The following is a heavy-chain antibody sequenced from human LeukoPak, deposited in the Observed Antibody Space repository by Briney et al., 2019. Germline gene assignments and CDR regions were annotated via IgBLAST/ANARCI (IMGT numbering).Heavy chain of an antibody. Sequence: GGSLRLSCAAPGFTFSSYAMHWVRQAPGKGLEWVAVISYDGSNKYYADSVKGRFTISRDNSKNTLYLQMNSLRAEDTAVYYCAKQEDSSGYYYTAFDYWGQGTLVTVSS. CDR3: AKQEDSSGYYYTAFDY. CDR2: ISYDGSNK. CDR1: GFTFSSYA. D-gene: IGHD3-22*01. J-gene: IGHJ4*02. V-gene: IGHV3-30*18.